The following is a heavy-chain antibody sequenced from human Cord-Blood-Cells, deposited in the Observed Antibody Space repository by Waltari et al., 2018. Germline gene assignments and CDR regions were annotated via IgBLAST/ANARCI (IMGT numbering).Heavy chain of an antibody. CDR2: IYHSGST. D-gene: IGHD6-13*01. V-gene: IGHV4-38-2*01. J-gene: IGHJ5*02. Sequence: QVQLQESGPGLVKPSETLSLTCAVPGYSISSGYYWGWIRQPPGKGLEWIGSIYHSGSTYYNPSLKSRVTISVDTSKNQFSLKLSSVTAADTAVYYCARVTPGIAAAGSLDWFDPWGQGTLVTVSS. CDR1: GYSISSGYY. CDR3: ARVTPGIAAAGSLDWFDP.